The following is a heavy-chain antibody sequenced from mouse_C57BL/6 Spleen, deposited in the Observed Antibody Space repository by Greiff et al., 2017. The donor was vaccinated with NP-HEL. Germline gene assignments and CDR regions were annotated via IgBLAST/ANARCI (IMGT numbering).Heavy chain of an antibody. Sequence: VQLQQSGAELAKPGASVKLSCKASGYTFTSYWMHWVKQRPGQGLEWIGYINPSSGYTKYNQKFKDKAKLPADKSSSTAYMQLNSLTYEDSAVYDCARKGYYSNYSYFDYWGQGTTLTVSS. J-gene: IGHJ2*01. CDR3: ARKGYYSNYSYFDY. CDR2: INPSSGYT. V-gene: IGHV1-7*01. D-gene: IGHD2-5*01. CDR1: GYTFTSYW.